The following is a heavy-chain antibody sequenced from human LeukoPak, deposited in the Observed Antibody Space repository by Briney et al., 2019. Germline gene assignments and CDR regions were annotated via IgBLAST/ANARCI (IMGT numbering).Heavy chain of an antibody. V-gene: IGHV4-59*01. D-gene: IGHD4-17*01. J-gene: IGHJ6*02. Sequence: PSETLSLTCTVSGGSISSYYWSWIRQPPGKGLEWIGYIYYSGSTNYNPSLKSRVTISVDTSKNQFSLKLSSVTAADTAVYYCARVYGDYYYYYSMDVWGQGTTVTVSS. CDR2: IYYSGST. CDR1: GGSISSYY. CDR3: ARVYGDYYYYYSMDV.